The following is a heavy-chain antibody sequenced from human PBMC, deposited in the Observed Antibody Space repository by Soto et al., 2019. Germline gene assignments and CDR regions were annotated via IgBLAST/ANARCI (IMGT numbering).Heavy chain of an antibody. V-gene: IGHV4-34*01. CDR1: GGSFSGYY. CDR2: INHSGST. J-gene: IGHJ4*02. D-gene: IGHD6-19*01. Sequence: QVQLQQWGAGLLKPSETLSLTCAVYGGSFSGYYWSWIRQPPGKGLEWIGEINHSGSTNYNPSLKLRVTISVDTSKNQFSLKLSSVTAADTAEYYCARGVAVAGFDYWGQGTLVTVSS. CDR3: ARGVAVAGFDY.